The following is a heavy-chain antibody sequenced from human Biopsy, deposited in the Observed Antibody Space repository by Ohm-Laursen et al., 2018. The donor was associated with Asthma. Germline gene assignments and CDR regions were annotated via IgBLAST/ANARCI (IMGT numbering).Heavy chain of an antibody. V-gene: IGHV3-30*03. CDR3: AREIKTRFSFDD. CDR2: MSFDGRQT. J-gene: IGHJ4*02. CDR1: GFTFSSYG. Sequence: SLRLSCTASGFTFSSYGMHWVRQAPGKGLEWVAVMSFDGRQTYYADSVKGRFTISRDNSKNTLYLQMNSLRSDDTALYYCAREIKTRFSFDDWGQGTLVTVSS.